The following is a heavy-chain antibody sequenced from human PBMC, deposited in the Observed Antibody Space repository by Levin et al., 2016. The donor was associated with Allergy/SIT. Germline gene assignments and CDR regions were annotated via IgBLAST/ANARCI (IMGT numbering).Heavy chain of an antibody. CDR1: GGSISSSSYY. Sequence: SETLSLTCTVSGGSISSSSYYWGWIRQPPGKGLEWIGSIYYSGSTYYNPSLKSRVTISVDTSKNQFSLKLSSVTAADTAVYYCARDYWDCSSTSCYHYYYYMDVWGKGTTVTVSS. CDR2: IYYSGST. J-gene: IGHJ6*03. CDR3: ARDYWDCSSTSCYHYYYYMDV. D-gene: IGHD2-2*01. V-gene: IGHV4-39*02.